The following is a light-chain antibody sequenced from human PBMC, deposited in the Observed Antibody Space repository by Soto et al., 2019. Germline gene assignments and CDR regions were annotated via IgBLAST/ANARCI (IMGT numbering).Light chain of an antibody. CDR2: EDN. J-gene: IGLJ2*01. CDR1: SGSIASGY. V-gene: IGLV6-57*02. CDR3: QSSDGNNMV. Sequence: NFMLTQPHSVSESPGKTVTISCTGSSGSIASGYVQWYQQRPGSAPTTLIYEDNQRPAGVPERFSGSIDSSSNSASLTISGLRPEDEADYYCQSSDGNNMVFGGGTK.